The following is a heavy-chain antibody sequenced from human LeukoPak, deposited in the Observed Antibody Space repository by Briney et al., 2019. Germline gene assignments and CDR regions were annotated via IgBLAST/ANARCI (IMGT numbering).Heavy chain of an antibody. CDR2: INPNSGGT. CDR1: GYTFTGYY. J-gene: IGHJ4*02. V-gene: IGHV1-2*06. D-gene: IGHD3-22*01. CDR3: HTYYYDSSGLYYFDY. Sequence: ASVKVSCKASGYTFTGYYMHWVRQAPGQGLEWMGRINPNSGGTNYAQKLQGRVTMTRDTSISTAYMELSRLRSDDTAVYYCHTYYYDSSGLYYFDYWGQGTLVTVSS.